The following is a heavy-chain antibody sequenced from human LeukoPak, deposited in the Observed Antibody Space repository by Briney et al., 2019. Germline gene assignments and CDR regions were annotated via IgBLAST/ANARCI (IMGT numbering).Heavy chain of an antibody. Sequence: GWSLRLSCAASGFTFSSYAMSWVRHAPGKGLEGVSGISGSGSNIYYLDSVKGRFTISRDNSRNTLYLQMISLRGDDTALYYCARRRDGSNSGAFDIWGQGTMVTVFS. CDR3: ARRRDGSNSGAFDI. CDR2: ISGSGSNI. D-gene: IGHD5-24*01. CDR1: GFTFSSYA. J-gene: IGHJ3*02. V-gene: IGHV3-23*01.